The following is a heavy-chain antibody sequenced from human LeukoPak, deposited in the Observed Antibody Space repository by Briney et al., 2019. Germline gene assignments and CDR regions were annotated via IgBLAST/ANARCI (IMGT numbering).Heavy chain of an antibody. D-gene: IGHD3-10*01. Sequence: GGSLRLSCAASGFTFSSYAMSWVRQAPGKGLEWVSAISGSDGSTYYADSVKGRFTISRDNSKNTLYLQMNSLRAEDTAVYYCAKELLLWFGELSSGYWGQGTLATVSS. CDR1: GFTFSSYA. V-gene: IGHV3-23*01. CDR3: AKELLLWFGELSSGY. CDR2: ISGSDGST. J-gene: IGHJ4*02.